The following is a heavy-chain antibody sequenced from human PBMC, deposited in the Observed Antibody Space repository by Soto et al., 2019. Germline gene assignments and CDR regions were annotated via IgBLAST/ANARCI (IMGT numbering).Heavy chain of an antibody. CDR2: IYYSGST. CDR1: GGSVSSGSYY. CDR3: AREFNGVPDY. V-gene: IGHV4-61*01. J-gene: IGHJ4*02. D-gene: IGHD2-8*01. Sequence: SETLSLTCTVSGGSVSSGSYYWSWIRQPPGKGLEWIGYIYYSGSTNYNPSLKSRVTISVDTSKNQFSLKLSSVTAADTAVYYCAREFNGVPDYWGQGTLVTVSS.